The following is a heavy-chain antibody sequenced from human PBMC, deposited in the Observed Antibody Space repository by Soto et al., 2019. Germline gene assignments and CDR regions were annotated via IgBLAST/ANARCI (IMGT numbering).Heavy chain of an antibody. J-gene: IGHJ4*02. CDR3: TTGYGSDWYG. CDR1: GISLDSAW. CDR2: AKRKAAGGAI. Sequence: EVQLVESGGGLVKPGGSLRLSCVASGISLDSAWINWVRQAPGKGLEWVAQAKRKAAGGAIDYAAPVKGRFTISREDSRNRAYLQMNSLKSEDTALYYCTTGYGSDWYGWGQGTLVTVSS. D-gene: IGHD6-19*01. V-gene: IGHV3-15*01.